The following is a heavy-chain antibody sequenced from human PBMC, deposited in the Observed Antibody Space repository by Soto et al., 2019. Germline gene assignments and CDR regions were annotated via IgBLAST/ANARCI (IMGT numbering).Heavy chain of an antibody. CDR3: TRHRYYYASGNYHS. CDR1: GGSISSGDYY. Sequence: PSETLSLTCTVSGGSISSGDYYWSWIRQPPGKGLEWIGYIYYSGSTYYNPSLKSRVTMSVDTSRSQFSLRLNSVTAADTAVYNCTRHRYYYASGNYHSWGQGTLVTVSS. V-gene: IGHV4-30-4*01. J-gene: IGHJ4*02. CDR2: IYYSGST. D-gene: IGHD3-10*01.